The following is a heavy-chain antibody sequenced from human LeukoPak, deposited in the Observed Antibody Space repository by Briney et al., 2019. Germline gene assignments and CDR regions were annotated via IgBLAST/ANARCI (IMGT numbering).Heavy chain of an antibody. CDR3: ARGADCSSTSCYKGDWFDP. Sequence: PGGSLRLPCAASGFTFSSYNMNWVRQAPGKGLEWVSFISSSGSYIYYADSVRGRFTISRDNAENSLYLQMNSLRAEDTAVYYCARGADCSSTSCYKGDWFDPWGQGTLVTVSS. D-gene: IGHD2-2*02. V-gene: IGHV3-21*01. CDR1: GFTFSSYN. CDR2: ISSSGSYI. J-gene: IGHJ5*02.